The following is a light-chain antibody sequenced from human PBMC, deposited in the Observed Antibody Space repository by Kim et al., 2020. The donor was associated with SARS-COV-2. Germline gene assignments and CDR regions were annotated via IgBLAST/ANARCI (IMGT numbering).Light chain of an antibody. J-gene: IGKJ5*01. V-gene: IGKV1-33*01. Sequence: SASVGDTVTLTCQPSQDITNHLNWYQQKPGKAPKLLIYDATDLEIGVPARFSGSGSGTDFTFTIRSLQPDDIATYYCQHYDLPITFGQGTRLEIK. CDR1: QDITNH. CDR2: DAT. CDR3: QHYDLPIT.